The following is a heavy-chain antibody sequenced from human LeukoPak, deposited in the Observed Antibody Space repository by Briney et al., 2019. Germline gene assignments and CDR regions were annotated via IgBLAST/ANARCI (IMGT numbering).Heavy chain of an antibody. J-gene: IGHJ4*02. D-gene: IGHD4-17*01. Sequence: GGSLRFSCAASGFTLSTYDMHWVRQGPGEGLEWVAAVGTSGHTFYPDSVKGQFTISRENARNSVYLQMNSLRAGDTAVYYCVRSFYGDHPYWGQGTLVTVSS. CDR1: GFTLSTYD. CDR3: VRSFYGDHPY. V-gene: IGHV3-13*01. CDR2: VGTSGHT.